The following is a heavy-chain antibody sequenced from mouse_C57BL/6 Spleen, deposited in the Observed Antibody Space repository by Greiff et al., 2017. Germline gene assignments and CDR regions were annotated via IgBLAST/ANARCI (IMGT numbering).Heavy chain of an antibody. CDR2: IDPNSGGT. Sequence: QVQLQQPGAELVKPGASVKLSCKASGYTFTSYWMHWVKQRPGRGLEWIGWIDPNSGGTKYNEKFKSKATLTVDKPSSTAYMQRRSLTSEDSAVYYCARWLRLDWYFDVWGTGTTVTVSS. D-gene: IGHD2-2*01. J-gene: IGHJ1*03. CDR3: ARWLRLDWYFDV. V-gene: IGHV1-72*01. CDR1: GYTFTSYW.